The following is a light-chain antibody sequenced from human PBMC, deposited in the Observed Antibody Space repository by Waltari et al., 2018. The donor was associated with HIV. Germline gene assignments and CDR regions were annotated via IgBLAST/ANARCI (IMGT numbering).Light chain of an antibody. J-gene: IGKJ1*01. CDR3: QQYKNWPPLT. CDR1: QSVDNK. Sequence: ETVMTQSPGTLSASPGERVALSCRASQSVDNKLAWYQQKPGQSPRLLVYDASTGAAGIPDRFSGSGSGTQFTLTITGLQSEDCAVYYCQQYKNWPPLTCGQGTKVEIK. V-gene: IGKV3-15*01. CDR2: DAS.